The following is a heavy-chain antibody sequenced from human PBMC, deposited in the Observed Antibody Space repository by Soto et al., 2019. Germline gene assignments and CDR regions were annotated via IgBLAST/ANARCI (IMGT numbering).Heavy chain of an antibody. V-gene: IGHV1-69*02. D-gene: IGHD4-17*01. J-gene: IGHJ6*02. CDR3: ASEMDYGDSGLYGMDV. CDR2: IIPILGIA. Sequence: QVQLVQSGAEVKKPGSSVKVSCKASGGTFSSYTISWVRQAPGQGLEWMGRIIPILGIANYAQKFQGRVTITADKSTSTAYMELSSLRSEDTAVYYCASEMDYGDSGLYGMDVWGQGTTVTVSS. CDR1: GGTFSSYT.